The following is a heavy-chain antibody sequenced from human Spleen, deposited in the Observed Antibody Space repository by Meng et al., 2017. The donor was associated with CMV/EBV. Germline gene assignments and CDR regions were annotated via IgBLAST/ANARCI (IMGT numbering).Heavy chain of an antibody. CDR2: SRNKPNGYTT. CDR3: ARDLRKGDS. V-gene: IGHV3-72*01. Sequence: GESLKISCAASGITFSDHYMGWVRQAPGKGLEWGGRSRNKPNGYTTEYAAAVKGRFTISREDSKNSVYLQMNSLKTEDTAVYYCARDLRKGDSWGQGTLVTVSS. CDR1: GITFSDHY. J-gene: IGHJ4*02.